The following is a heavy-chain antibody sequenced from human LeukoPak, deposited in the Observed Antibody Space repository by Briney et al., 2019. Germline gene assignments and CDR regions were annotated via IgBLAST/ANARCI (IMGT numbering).Heavy chain of an antibody. CDR3: ARASPPTVDY. V-gene: IGHV3-30*03. CDR1: GLTFSSYG. J-gene: IGHJ4*02. CDR2: ISYDGSNK. Sequence: GRSLRLSCAASGLTFSSYGMHWVRQAPGKGLEWMAVISYDGSNKYYADSVKGQFTISRDNSKNTLYLQMNSLRAEDTAVYYCARASPPTVDYWGQGTLVTVSS.